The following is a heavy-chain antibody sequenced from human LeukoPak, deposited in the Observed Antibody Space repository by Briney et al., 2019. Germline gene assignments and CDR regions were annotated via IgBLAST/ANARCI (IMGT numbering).Heavy chain of an antibody. J-gene: IGHJ3*01. CDR2: MYASGST. CDR1: GGSTSNYY. CDR3: ARDQSGHGGHNIDAFDV. V-gene: IGHV4-4*07. D-gene: IGHD3-16*01. Sequence: KPSETLSLTCNVSGGSTSNYYWNWIRQPAGKGLEWIGRMYASGSTRYNPSFEGRVTMSADTSKNQVSLKLTSVIAADTAVYFCARDQSGHGGHNIDAFDVWGQGTMVTVSS.